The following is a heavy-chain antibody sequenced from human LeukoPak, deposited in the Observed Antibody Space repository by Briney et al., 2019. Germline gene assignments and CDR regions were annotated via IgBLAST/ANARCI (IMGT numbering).Heavy chain of an antibody. Sequence: GGSLRLSCAGSGFTFSKYGMYWVRQAPGKGLEWVALIWFDGSNKVYADSLKGQFTISRDNSKSTLYLKLHSLKVEDTAVYYCARDLRAYTISGVRVGGIDVWGKGTTVTVSS. CDR1: GFTFSKYG. J-gene: IGHJ6*03. V-gene: IGHV3-33*07. CDR2: IWFDGSNK. D-gene: IGHD3-3*01. CDR3: ARDLRAYTISGVRVGGIDV.